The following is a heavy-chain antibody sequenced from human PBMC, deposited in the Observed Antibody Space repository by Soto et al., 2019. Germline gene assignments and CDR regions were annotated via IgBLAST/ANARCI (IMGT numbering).Heavy chain of an antibody. J-gene: IGHJ4*02. Sequence: QVQLVQSGAEVKKPGASVKVSCKVSGYTFTDYDINWVRQASGQGLEWMGWVNPTSGNTGYAQKFQGRVTMTWSTSISTAYVELSSLRSEDTAVYYCASWAGYSKWGQGTLVTVST. CDR3: ASWAGYSK. V-gene: IGHV1-8*01. CDR1: GYTFTDYD. D-gene: IGHD3-9*01. CDR2: VNPTSGNT.